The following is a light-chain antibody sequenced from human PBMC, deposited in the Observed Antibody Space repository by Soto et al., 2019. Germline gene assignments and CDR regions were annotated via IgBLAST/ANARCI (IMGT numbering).Light chain of an antibody. V-gene: IGLV4-69*01. J-gene: IGLJ2*01. CDR1: SGHSSYA. Sequence: QLVLTQSPSASASLGASVKLTCTLSSGHSSYAIAWHQQQPEKGPRYLMKVNTGGSHNKGDGIPDRFSGSSSGAERYLTISSLQSEDEADYYCQTWGAGFSVVFGGGTKLTVL. CDR2: VNTGGSH. CDR3: QTWGAGFSVV.